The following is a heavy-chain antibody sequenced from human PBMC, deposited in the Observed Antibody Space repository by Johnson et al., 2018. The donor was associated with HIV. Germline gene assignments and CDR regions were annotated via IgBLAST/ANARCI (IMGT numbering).Heavy chain of an antibody. Sequence: QVQLVESGGGLVWPGGSLRLSCATSGLSFNTAWMSWVRQAPGKGLEWVAVISYDGSNKYYADSVKGRFTISRDDSKNTLYLQMNRLTAEDTAVYYCARAPGFSRAFDIWGQGTMVTVSS. CDR2: ISYDGSNK. V-gene: IGHV3-30*19. D-gene: IGHD3-10*01. J-gene: IGHJ3*02. CDR1: GLSFNTAW. CDR3: ARAPGFSRAFDI.